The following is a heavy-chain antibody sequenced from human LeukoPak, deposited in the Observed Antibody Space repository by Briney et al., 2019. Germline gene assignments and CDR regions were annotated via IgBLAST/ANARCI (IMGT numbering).Heavy chain of an antibody. CDR2: ISSSSSYI. CDR1: GFTFSSYS. D-gene: IGHD4-17*01. Sequence: GGSLRLSCAASGFTFSSYSMNWVRQAPGKGLEWVSSISSSSSYIYYADSVKGRFTISRDNAKNSLYLQMNSLRAEDTAVYYCARHFDGDYVGGYWGQGTLVTVSS. J-gene: IGHJ4*02. CDR3: ARHFDGDYVGGY. V-gene: IGHV3-21*01.